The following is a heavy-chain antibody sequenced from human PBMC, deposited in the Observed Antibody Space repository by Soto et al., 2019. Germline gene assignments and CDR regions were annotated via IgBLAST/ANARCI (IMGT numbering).Heavy chain of an antibody. CDR2: IRSKANSYAT. J-gene: IGHJ6*03. D-gene: IGHD3-3*01. CDR3: TRHSRGPDFWSGYSKGHYYYMDV. CDR1: GFTFSGSA. Sequence: GGSLRLSCAASGFTFSGSAMHWVRQASGKGLEWVGRIRSKANSYATAYAASVKGRFTISRDDSKNTAYLQMNSLKTEDTAVYYCTRHSRGPDFWSGYSKGHYYYMDVWGKGTTVTVSS. V-gene: IGHV3-73*01.